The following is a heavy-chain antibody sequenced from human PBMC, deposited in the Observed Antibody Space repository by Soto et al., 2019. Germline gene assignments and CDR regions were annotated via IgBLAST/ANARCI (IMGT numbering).Heavy chain of an antibody. CDR3: AREYSYGQGYYYYGMDV. CDR1: GYSFTSYW. V-gene: IGHV5-10-1*01. J-gene: IGHJ6*02. CDR2: IDPSDSYT. Sequence: GESLKISCKGSGYSFTSYWIGWVRQMPGKGLEWMGRIDPSDSYTNYSPSFQGHVTISADKSISTAYLQWSSLKASDTAMYYCAREYSYGQGYYYYGMDVWGQGTTVTVSS. D-gene: IGHD5-18*01.